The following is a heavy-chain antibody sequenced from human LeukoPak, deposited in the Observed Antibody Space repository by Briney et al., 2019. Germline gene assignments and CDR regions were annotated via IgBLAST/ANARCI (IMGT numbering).Heavy chain of an antibody. D-gene: IGHD4-23*01. CDR1: GGSISSYY. CDR2: VYYSGST. Sequence: SETLSLTCTVSGGSISSYYWSWIRQPPGKGLERIGYVYYSGSTNYNPSLKSRVTISVDTSKNQFSLKLSSVTAADTAVYYCARDSNYGGNAFDYWGQGTLVTVSS. V-gene: IGHV4-59*12. J-gene: IGHJ4*02. CDR3: ARDSNYGGNAFDY.